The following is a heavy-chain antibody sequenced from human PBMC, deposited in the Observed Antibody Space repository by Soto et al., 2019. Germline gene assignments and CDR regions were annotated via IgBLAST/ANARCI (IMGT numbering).Heavy chain of an antibody. Sequence: QVQLVQSGAEVKKPGSSVKVSCKASGGTFSSYASSWVRQAPGQGLEWMGGIIPIFGTANYAQKFQGRVTITADESTSTAYMELSSLRSEDTAVYYCAREGPVVVVAATGGYWFDPWGQGTLVTVSS. D-gene: IGHD2-15*01. J-gene: IGHJ5*02. CDR1: GGTFSSYA. CDR2: IIPIFGTA. CDR3: AREGPVVVVAATGGYWFDP. V-gene: IGHV1-69*12.